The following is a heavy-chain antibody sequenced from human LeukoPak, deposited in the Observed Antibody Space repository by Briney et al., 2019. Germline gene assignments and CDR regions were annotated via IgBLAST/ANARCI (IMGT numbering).Heavy chain of an antibody. CDR2: ISSSSSYI. CDR1: GFTFSSYS. V-gene: IGHV3-21*01. CDR3: AREVAEYSSSVN. J-gene: IGHJ4*02. Sequence: PGGSLRLSCAASGFTFSSYSMNWVRQAPGKGLEWVSSISSSSSYIYYADSVKGRFTISRDNAKNSLYLQMYSLRAEDTAVYYCAREVAEYSSSVNWGQGTLVTVSS. D-gene: IGHD6-6*01.